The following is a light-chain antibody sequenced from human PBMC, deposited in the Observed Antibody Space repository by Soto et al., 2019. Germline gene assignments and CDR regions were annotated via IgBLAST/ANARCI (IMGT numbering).Light chain of an antibody. V-gene: IGKV3-11*01. CDR2: DAS. CDR1: QSVSRY. CDR3: QQRSNWPTIT. Sequence: EIVFTQSPATLSLSPGERATLSCRASQSVSRYLAWYQQKPGQAPRLLIYDASNRANGIPARFSGSGSGTDLTLTISSLEPEDFAVYDCQQRSNWPTITFGQGTRLEIK. J-gene: IGKJ5*01.